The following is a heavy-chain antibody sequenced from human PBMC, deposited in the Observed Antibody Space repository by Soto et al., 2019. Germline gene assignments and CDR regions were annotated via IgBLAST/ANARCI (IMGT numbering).Heavy chain of an antibody. CDR1: GFTFSNYA. D-gene: IGHD3-16*01. V-gene: IGHV3-23*01. CDR2: ISGSGGRS. CDR3: AKAYFVWSSEQPYYFDY. Sequence: EVQLLDSGGGLVQPGGSLRLSCAASGFTFSNYAMTWVRQGPGKGLEWVSGISGSGGRSYYADSVKGRFTISRDNSKSTLYXQMNXXRAEDTAVYYCAKAYFVWSSEQPYYFDYWGQGTLVTVSS. J-gene: IGHJ4*02.